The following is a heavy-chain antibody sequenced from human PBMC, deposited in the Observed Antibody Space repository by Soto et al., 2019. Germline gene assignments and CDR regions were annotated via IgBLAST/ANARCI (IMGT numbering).Heavy chain of an antibody. Sequence: GASVKVSCKASGGTFSSYAISWVRQAPGQGLEWMGGIIPIFGTANYAQKFQGRVTITADESTSTAYMELSSLRSEDTAVYYCASVVVVPAAPNNWFDHWGQGTLVTVSS. J-gene: IGHJ5*02. CDR3: ASVVVVPAAPNNWFDH. CDR2: IIPIFGTA. CDR1: GGTFSSYA. D-gene: IGHD2-2*01. V-gene: IGHV1-69*13.